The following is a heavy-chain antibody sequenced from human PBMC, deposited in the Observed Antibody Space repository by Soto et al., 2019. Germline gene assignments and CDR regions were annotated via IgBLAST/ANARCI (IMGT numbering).Heavy chain of an antibody. CDR1: GGTFGSYA. D-gene: IGHD2-2*01. CDR2: IIPIPGTA. V-gene: IGHV1-69*01. J-gene: IGHJ6*02. CDR3: ARSQGSSTSLEIYYYYYYGMDV. Sequence: QVQLVQSGAGVKKPGSSVKVSCKASGGTFGSYAISWVRQAPGQGLEWMGGIIPIPGTANYAQKFQGRVTIAADESTSTAYMELSSLRSEDTAVYYCARSQGSSTSLEIYYYYYYGMDVWGQETTVTVSS.